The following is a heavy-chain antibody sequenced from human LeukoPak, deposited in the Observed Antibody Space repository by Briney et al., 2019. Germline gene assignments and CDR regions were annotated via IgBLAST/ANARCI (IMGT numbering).Heavy chain of an antibody. CDR3: ARDYSGWSLDP. CDR2: ISDGGKTK. Sequence: GGSLRLSCVASGFILSCSEMNWVRQAPGKGLEWVSYISDGGKTKYSADSVKGPFTISRDNAKNSLYLQMNSLRAEDTAVYYCARDYSGWSLDPWGQGTLVTVSS. V-gene: IGHV3-48*03. CDR1: GFILSCSE. J-gene: IGHJ5*02. D-gene: IGHD5-12*01.